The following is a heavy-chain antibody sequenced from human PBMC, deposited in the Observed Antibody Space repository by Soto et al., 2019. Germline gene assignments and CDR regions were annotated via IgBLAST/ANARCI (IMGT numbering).Heavy chain of an antibody. V-gene: IGHV1-8*01. Sequence: ASVKVSCKASGYTFTSYDINWVRQATGQGLEWMGWMNPNSGNTGYAQKFQGRVTMTRNTPISTAYMELSSLRSEDTAVYYCARDLRSEDIVLMVYAGSYWFDPWGQGTLVTVSS. J-gene: IGHJ5*02. CDR1: GYTFTSYD. D-gene: IGHD2-8*01. CDR2: MNPNSGNT. CDR3: ARDLRSEDIVLMVYAGSYWFDP.